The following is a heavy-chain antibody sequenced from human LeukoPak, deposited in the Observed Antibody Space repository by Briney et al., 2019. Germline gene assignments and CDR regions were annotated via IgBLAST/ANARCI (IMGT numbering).Heavy chain of an antibody. CDR2: IYYSGST. Sequence: PSETLSLTCTVSGGSVSSGSYYWSWIRQPPGKGLEWIGYIYYSGSTNYNPSLKSRVTISVDTSKNQFSLKLSSVTAADTAVYYCARDSTGYSSSFSNWGQGTLVTVSS. V-gene: IGHV4-61*01. J-gene: IGHJ4*02. D-gene: IGHD6-13*01. CDR1: GGSVSSGSYY. CDR3: ARDSTGYSSSFSN.